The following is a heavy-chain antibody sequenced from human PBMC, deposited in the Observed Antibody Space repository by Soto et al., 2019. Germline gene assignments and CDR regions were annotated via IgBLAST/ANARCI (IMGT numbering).Heavy chain of an antibody. CDR1: GGSISSYY. CDR2: IYYSGST. Sequence: LSLTCTVSGGSISSYYWSWIRQPPWKGLEWIGYIYYSGSTNYNPSLKSRVTISVDTSKNQFSLKLSSVTAADTAVYYCASLKLYSYGFSPFDYWGQGTLVTVSS. D-gene: IGHD5-18*01. V-gene: IGHV4-59*01. J-gene: IGHJ4*02. CDR3: ASLKLYSYGFSPFDY.